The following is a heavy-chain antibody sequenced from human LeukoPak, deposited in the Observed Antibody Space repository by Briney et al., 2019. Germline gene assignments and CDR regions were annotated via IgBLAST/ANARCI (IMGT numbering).Heavy chain of an antibody. J-gene: IGHJ4*02. D-gene: IGHD6-19*01. Sequence: GASVKVSCKASGYTFTGYYMHWARQAPGQGLEWMGWINPNSGDTNYAQKFQGRVTMTRDTSISTAYMELSGLRSDDTAVYYCAREISSGWSDYWGQGTLVTVSS. V-gene: IGHV1-2*02. CDR3: AREISSGWSDY. CDR2: INPNSGDT. CDR1: GYTFTGYY.